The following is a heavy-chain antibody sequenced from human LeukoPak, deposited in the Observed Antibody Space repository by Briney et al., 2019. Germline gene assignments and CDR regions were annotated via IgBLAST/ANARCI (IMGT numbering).Heavy chain of an antibody. D-gene: IGHD6-19*01. Sequence: PGGSLRLSCAASGFTFSNYGMHWVRQAPGKGLEWVAFIRSDGGNKFYGDSVKGRFTISRDNSKNTLYLQMNSLRPEDTAVYYCVKDQGSGWYENFFDYWGQGTLVTVSS. CDR2: IRSDGGNK. CDR1: GFTFSNYG. CDR3: VKDQGSGWYENFFDY. V-gene: IGHV3-30*02. J-gene: IGHJ4*02.